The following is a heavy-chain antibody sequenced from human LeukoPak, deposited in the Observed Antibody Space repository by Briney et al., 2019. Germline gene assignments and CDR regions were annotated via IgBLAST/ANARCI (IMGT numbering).Heavy chain of an antibody. V-gene: IGHV4-30-4*01. J-gene: IGHJ4*02. CDR2: IYYSGST. D-gene: IGHD3-22*01. CDR3: ARGIVGGGWYFDY. Sequence: TSQTLSLTCTVSGGSISSGDYYWSWIRQPPGKGLEWIVYIYYSGSTYYNPSLKSRVTISVDTSKNQFSLKLSSVTAADTAVYYCARGIVGGGWYFDYWGQGTLVTVSS. CDR1: GGSISSGDYY.